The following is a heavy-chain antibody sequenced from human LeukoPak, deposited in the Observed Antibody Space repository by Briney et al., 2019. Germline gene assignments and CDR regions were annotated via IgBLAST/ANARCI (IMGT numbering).Heavy chain of an antibody. Sequence: ASVKVSCKASGYTFTGYYMHWVRQAPGQGLEWMGWINPNSGGTNYAQKFQGRVTMTRDTSISTAYMELSRLRSDDTAVYYCARDREHSSGWYPPNWFDPWGQGTLVTVSS. CDR1: GYTFTGYY. D-gene: IGHD6-19*01. V-gene: IGHV1-2*02. J-gene: IGHJ5*02. CDR3: ARDREHSSGWYPPNWFDP. CDR2: INPNSGGT.